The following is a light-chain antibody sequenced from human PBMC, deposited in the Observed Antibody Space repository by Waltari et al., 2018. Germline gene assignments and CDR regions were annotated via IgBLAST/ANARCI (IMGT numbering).Light chain of an antibody. CDR2: GAS. V-gene: IGKV3D-7*01. CDR3: QQDYNPLT. Sequence: PGERVTLYCRASQSVSSSYLTWYQQKPGQAPRLRSYGASTRSTSIPTRVSGSCSGTDFTLTISSLQPEDFAVYYCQQDYNPLTFGGGTKVEIK. CDR1: QSVSSSY. J-gene: IGKJ4*01.